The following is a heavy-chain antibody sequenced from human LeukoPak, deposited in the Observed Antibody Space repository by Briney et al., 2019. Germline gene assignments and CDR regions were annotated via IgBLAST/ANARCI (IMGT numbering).Heavy chain of an antibody. Sequence: GGSLRLSCEASGFTFTSYAMNWVRQAPGKGLEGVSAIIGSGGSTFYADSVKGRFTISRDNSKNTLYLQMNSLRAEDTAVYYCARQPARFYFDYWGQGTLVTVSS. CDR1: GFTFTSYA. J-gene: IGHJ4*02. CDR2: IIGSGGST. CDR3: ARQPARFYFDY. V-gene: IGHV3-23*01. D-gene: IGHD6-13*01.